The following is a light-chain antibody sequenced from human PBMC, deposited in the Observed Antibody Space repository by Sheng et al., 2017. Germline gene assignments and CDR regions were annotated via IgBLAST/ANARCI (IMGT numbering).Light chain of an antibody. CDR2: QDN. V-gene: IGLV3-1*01. CDR1: KLGDRY. J-gene: IGLJ2*01. Sequence: SYKLTQPPSVSVSPGQTASITCSGDKLGDRYTSWYQQKAGQSPLLVIYQDNRRPSGIPERFSGSNSGNTATLTISGTQALDEAAYYCQAWDKSTETVVFGGGTKLTVL. CDR3: QAWDKSTETVV.